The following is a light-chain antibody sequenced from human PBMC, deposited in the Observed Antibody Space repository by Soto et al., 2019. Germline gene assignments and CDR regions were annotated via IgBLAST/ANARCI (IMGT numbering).Light chain of an antibody. CDR2: VAS. J-gene: IGKJ1*01. Sequence: DIQMTQSPSSLSASVGDRVTITCRASLSISTYLNWYQQRPGQAPKLLIYVASTLHGGVPSRFSGSGSGTDFTLTISGLQAEDFATYYCQQTYSTPGTFGQGTKVAIK. CDR3: QQTYSTPGT. V-gene: IGKV1-39*01. CDR1: LSISTY.